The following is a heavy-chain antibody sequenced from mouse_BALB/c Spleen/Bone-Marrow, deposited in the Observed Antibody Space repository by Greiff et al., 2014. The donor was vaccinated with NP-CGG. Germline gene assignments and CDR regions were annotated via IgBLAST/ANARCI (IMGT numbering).Heavy chain of an antibody. CDR2: IDPSDSET. Sequence: VQLQQSGAELVKPGAPVKLSCKASGYTFTSYWMNWVKQRPGRGLEWIGRIDPSDSETHYNQKFKDKATLTVDKSSSTAYIQLSSLPSEDSAVYYCARALGDGYYYAMDYWGQGTSVTVSS. CDR3: ARALGDGYYYAMDY. V-gene: IGHV1-69*02. CDR1: GYTFTSYW. D-gene: IGHD2-3*01. J-gene: IGHJ4*01.